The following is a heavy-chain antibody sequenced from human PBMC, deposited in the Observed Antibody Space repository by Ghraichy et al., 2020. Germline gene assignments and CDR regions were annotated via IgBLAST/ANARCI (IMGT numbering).Heavy chain of an antibody. CDR2: IGGPGTPE. Sequence: GGSLNISCVTSGFTFSSYEMNWVRQAPGQGLEWVSYIGGPGTPEDYADSVRGRFTISRDNTKNSLFLQMNSLRPEDTAVYYCARIPRDYSNYERDEFWGQGTLVTVSS. J-gene: IGHJ1*01. V-gene: IGHV3-48*03. CDR3: ARIPRDYSNYERDEF. CDR1: GFTFSSYE. D-gene: IGHD4-11*01.